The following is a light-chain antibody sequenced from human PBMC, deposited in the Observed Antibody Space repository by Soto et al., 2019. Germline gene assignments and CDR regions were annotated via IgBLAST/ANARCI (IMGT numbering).Light chain of an antibody. CDR2: WAS. Sequence: DIVMTQSPDSLAVSLGERATINCKSSQSVLYSSNNKNYLAWYQQKPGQPPKLFIYWASNRESGVPDRFSGSGSGTDFTLTVSSLQAEDVAVYYCQQYYSTLWTFGQGTKVEMK. CDR3: QQYYSTLWT. V-gene: IGKV4-1*01. CDR1: QSVLYSSNNKNY. J-gene: IGKJ1*01.